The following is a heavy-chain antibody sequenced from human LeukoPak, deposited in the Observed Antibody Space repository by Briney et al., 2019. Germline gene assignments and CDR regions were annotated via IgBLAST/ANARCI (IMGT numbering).Heavy chain of an antibody. CDR3: AKGISSSVNWYFDL. CDR2: ITWNSGSI. J-gene: IGHJ2*01. Sequence: GGSLRLSCAASGFTFDDYAMHWVRQAPGKGLEWVSGITWNSGSIGYADSVKGRFTISRDNAKNSLYLQINSLRAEDMALYYCAKGISSSVNWYFDLWGRGTLVTVSS. D-gene: IGHD3-10*01. V-gene: IGHV3-9*03. CDR1: GFTFDDYA.